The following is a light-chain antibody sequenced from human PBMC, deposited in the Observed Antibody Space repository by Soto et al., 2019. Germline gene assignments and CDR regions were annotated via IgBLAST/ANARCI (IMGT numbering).Light chain of an antibody. J-gene: IGKJ4*01. Sequence: DIQMTQSPSTLSASVGDRVTITFRASQSISTWLAWYQQKPGKAPKLLIYDASSLESGVPSRLSGSGSGTEFTLTISSLQPDDFATYYCQQYNSFPLTFGGGTKVDIK. V-gene: IGKV1-5*01. CDR1: QSISTW. CDR2: DAS. CDR3: QQYNSFPLT.